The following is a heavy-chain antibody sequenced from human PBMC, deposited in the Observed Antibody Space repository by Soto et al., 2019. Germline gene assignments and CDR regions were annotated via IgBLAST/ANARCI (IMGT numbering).Heavy chain of an antibody. J-gene: IGHJ4*02. D-gene: IGHD4-17*01. Sequence: QVQLQQWGAGLLKPSETLSLTCAVYGGSFSGYYWSWIRQPPGKGLEWIGEINHSGSTNYNPSLKSRVTISVDTSKNQFSLKLSSVTAADTAVYYCARGLTTVTTVRYFDHWGQGTLVTVSS. CDR2: INHSGST. CDR3: ARGLTTVTTVRYFDH. CDR1: GGSFSGYY. V-gene: IGHV4-34*01.